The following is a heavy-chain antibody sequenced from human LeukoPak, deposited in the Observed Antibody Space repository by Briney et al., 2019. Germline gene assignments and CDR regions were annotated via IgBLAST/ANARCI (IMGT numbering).Heavy chain of an antibody. D-gene: IGHD2-21*02. J-gene: IGHJ4*02. V-gene: IGHV4-39*07. CDR3: ASLAYCGGDCLDYFDY. Sequence: SETLSLTCTVSGGSISSSSYYWGWIRQPPGKGLEWIGSIYYSGSTYYNPSLKSRLTISVDTSKNQFSLKLRSVTAADTAVYYCASLAYCGGDCLDYFDYWGQGTLVTVSS. CDR1: GGSISSSSYY. CDR2: IYYSGST.